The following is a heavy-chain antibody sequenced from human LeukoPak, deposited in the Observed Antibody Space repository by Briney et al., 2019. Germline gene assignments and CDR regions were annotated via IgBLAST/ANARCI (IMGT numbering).Heavy chain of an antibody. CDR3: ARDRVLEWPHDAFDI. CDR2: ISAYNGNT. D-gene: IGHD3-3*01. CDR1: GYTFTSYG. V-gene: IGHV1-18*01. Sequence: ASVKVSCKASGYTFTSYGITWVRQAPGQGLEWMGWISAYNGNTNYAQKLQGRVTITTDTSTSTAYMELRSLRSDDTAVYYCARDRVLEWPHDAFDIWGQGTMVTVSS. J-gene: IGHJ3*02.